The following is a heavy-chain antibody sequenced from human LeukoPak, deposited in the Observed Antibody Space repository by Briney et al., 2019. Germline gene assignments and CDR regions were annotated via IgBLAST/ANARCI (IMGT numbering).Heavy chain of an antibody. V-gene: IGHV3-30*18. Sequence: GRSLRLSCAAPGFTFSSYGMHWVRQAPGKGLGWVAVISDEGSNKYYADSGKGRFTISRDNSKNTLYLEMNSLRAEDTAVYYCAKDWRSPYYYDSSGYYPDYYMDVWGKGTTVTVSS. J-gene: IGHJ6*03. CDR1: GFTFSSYG. D-gene: IGHD3-22*01. CDR2: ISDEGSNK. CDR3: AKDWRSPYYYDSSGYYPDYYMDV.